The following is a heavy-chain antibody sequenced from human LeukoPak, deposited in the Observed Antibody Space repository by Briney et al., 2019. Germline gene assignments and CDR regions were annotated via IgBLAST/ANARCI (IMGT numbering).Heavy chain of an antibody. Sequence: SQTLSLTCAISGDSVSSNSAAWKWITQSPSRGLEWLGRTYYRSKWYNDYAVSVKSRITINPDTSKNQFSLQLNSVTPEDTAVYYCAREGAPYYDFWSGYYPWGQGTLVTLSS. CDR2: TYYRSKWYN. CDR3: AREGAPYYDFWSGYYP. D-gene: IGHD3-3*01. J-gene: IGHJ5*02. CDR1: GDSVSSNSAA. V-gene: IGHV6-1*01.